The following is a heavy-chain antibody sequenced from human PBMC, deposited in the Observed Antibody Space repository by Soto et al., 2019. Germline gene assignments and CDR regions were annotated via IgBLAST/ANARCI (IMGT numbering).Heavy chain of an antibody. CDR3: AREGLVLVPTTVNSDYYYYAMDV. CDR2: INAGNGNT. CDR1: GYTFTSYA. D-gene: IGHD2-2*01. V-gene: IGHV1-3*01. Sequence: ASVKVSCKASGYTFTSYAMNWVRQAPGQRLEWMGWINAGNGNTKYSQKFQGRVTITGDKSTSTAYMELSSLRSEDTAVYYCAREGLVLVPTTVNSDYYYYAMDVWGQGTTVTVSS. J-gene: IGHJ6*02.